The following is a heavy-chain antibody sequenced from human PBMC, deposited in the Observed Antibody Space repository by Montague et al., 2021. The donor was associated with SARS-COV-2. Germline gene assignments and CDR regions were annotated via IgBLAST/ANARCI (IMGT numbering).Heavy chain of an antibody. Sequence: PALVNPTQTLTLTRTFYGFSLTTSGVGVGWIRQPPGKALEWLALIYWNDDKRYSPSLKSRLTITKDTSKNQVVLIMTNMDPVDTATYYCAHSPISLVRGIIPNWFDSWGQGTLVTVSS. D-gene: IGHD3-10*01. CDR1: GFSLTTSGVG. J-gene: IGHJ5*01. CDR3: AHSPISLVRGIIPNWFDS. V-gene: IGHV2-5*01. CDR2: IYWNDDK.